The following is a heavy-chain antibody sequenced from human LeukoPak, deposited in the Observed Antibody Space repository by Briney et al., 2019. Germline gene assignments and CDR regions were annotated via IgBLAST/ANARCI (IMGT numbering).Heavy chain of an antibody. D-gene: IGHD3-16*01. V-gene: IGHV4-59*01. J-gene: IGHJ4*02. Sequence: SETLSLTCTVSGGSISSYYWSWIRQPPGKGLEWIGYIYYSGSTNYNPSLKSRVTISVDTSKNQFSLKLSSVTAADTAVYYCARVITVRGVIFDYWGQGTLVTVSS. CDR3: ARVITVRGVIFDY. CDR2: IYYSGST. CDR1: GGSISSYY.